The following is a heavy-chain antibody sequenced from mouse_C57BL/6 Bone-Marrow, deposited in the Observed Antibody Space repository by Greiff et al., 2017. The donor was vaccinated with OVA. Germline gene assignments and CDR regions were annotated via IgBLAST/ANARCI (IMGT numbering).Heavy chain of an antibody. CDR3: ARDLLLRYHYYAMDY. D-gene: IGHD1-1*01. J-gene: IGHJ4*01. CDR2: INPGSGGT. CDR1: GYAFTNYL. Sequence: QVQLQQSGAELVRPGTSVKVSCKPSGYAFTNYLIEWVKQRPGQGLEWIGVINPGSGGTNYNEKFKGKATLTADKSSSTAYMQLSSLTSEDSAVYFCARDLLLRYHYYAMDYWGQGTSVTVSS. V-gene: IGHV1-54*01.